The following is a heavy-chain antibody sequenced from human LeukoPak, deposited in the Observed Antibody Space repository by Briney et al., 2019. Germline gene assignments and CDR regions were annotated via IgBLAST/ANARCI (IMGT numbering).Heavy chain of an antibody. CDR3: ATKLPIRFSGSYYVRFLGNAFDI. J-gene: IGHJ3*02. V-gene: IGHV1-24*01. Sequence: KXXCKVSGYTLTELSMHWVRQAPGKGLEWMGGFDPEDGETIYAQKFQGRVTMTEDTSTDTAYMELSSLRSEDTAVYYCATKLPIRFSGSYYVRFLGNAFDIWGQGTMVTVSS. CDR1: GYTLTELS. D-gene: IGHD1-26*01. CDR2: FDPEDGET.